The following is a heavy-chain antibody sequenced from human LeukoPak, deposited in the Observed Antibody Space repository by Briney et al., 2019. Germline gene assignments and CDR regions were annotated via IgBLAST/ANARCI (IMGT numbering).Heavy chain of an antibody. CDR2: ISPRSGDT. V-gene: IGHV1-2*02. D-gene: IGHD3-10*01. CDR1: GYTFTDYY. J-gene: IGHJ4*02. Sequence: GASVKVSCKTSGYTFTDYYMHWVRQAPGQGLEWMGWISPRSGDTSYAKKFQGRVTMTRDTSTNTVDMDLSGLTSDDTAVFYCARGREIHGSSDTNLDDYWGQGTLVTVSS. CDR3: ARGREIHGSSDTNLDDY.